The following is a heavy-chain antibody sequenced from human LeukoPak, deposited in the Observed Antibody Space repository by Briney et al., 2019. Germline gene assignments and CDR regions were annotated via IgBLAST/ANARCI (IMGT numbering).Heavy chain of an antibody. CDR1: GFTFDDYA. J-gene: IGHJ4*02. D-gene: IGHD3-3*01. CDR3: ARSALPSRHESGYYRLLHYFDY. V-gene: IGHV3-48*02. Sequence: PGGSLRLSCAASGFTFDDYAMHWVRQAPGKGLEWISYVSGSGLTTYYADSVKGRITISRDNGENSLYLQMTSLRDEDSAVYYCARSALPSRHESGYYRLLHYFDYWGQGALVTVSS. CDR2: VSGSGLTT.